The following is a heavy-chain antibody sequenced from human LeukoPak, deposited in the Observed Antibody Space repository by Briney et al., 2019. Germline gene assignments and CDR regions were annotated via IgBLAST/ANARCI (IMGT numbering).Heavy chain of an antibody. D-gene: IGHD6-13*01. Sequence: PGGSLRLSCTASGFTFGDYAMSWVGQAPGKGLEGVGFIRSKAYGGTTEYAESVKGRFTISRDDSKSIAYLQMNSLKTEDTAVYYCASWCSGSSCPGPDAFDIWGQGTMVTVSS. V-gene: IGHV3-49*04. CDR1: GFTFGDYA. CDR3: ASWCSGSSCPGPDAFDI. CDR2: IRSKAYGGTT. J-gene: IGHJ3*02.